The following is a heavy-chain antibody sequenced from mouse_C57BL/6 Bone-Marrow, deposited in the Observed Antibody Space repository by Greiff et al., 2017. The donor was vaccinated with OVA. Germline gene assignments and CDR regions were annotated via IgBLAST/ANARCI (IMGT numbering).Heavy chain of an antibody. J-gene: IGHJ4*01. Sequence: VQLQQPGAELVRPGSSVKLSCKASGYTFTSYWMHWVKQRPIQGLEWIGNIDPSDSETHYNQKFKDKATLTVDKSSSTAYMQLSSLTSEDSAVYYCAREDDSEDYYAMDYWGQGTSVTVSS. CDR3: AREDDSEDYYAMDY. V-gene: IGHV1-52*01. CDR1: GYTFTSYW. CDR2: IDPSDSET. D-gene: IGHD2-12*01.